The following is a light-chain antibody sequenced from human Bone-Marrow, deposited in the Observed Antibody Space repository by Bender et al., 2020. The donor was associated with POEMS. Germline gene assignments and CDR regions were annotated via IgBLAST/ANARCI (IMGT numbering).Light chain of an antibody. J-gene: IGLJ1*01. V-gene: IGLV2-23*01. CDR1: SSDVGAYNL. CDR3: CSHAGSGYYV. CDR2: EGS. Sequence: QSALTKPASVSGSPGQSIAISCTGTSSDVGAYNLVSWYQQLPGKAPKLMLYEGSERPSGVSNRFSGSKSGNTASLTISGLQAEDEADYYCCSHAGSGYYVFGSGTKVTVL.